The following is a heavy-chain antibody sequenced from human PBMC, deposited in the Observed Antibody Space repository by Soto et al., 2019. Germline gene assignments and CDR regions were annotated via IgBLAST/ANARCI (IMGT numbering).Heavy chain of an antibody. J-gene: IGHJ6*02. D-gene: IGHD2-2*01. CDR1: GFTFSSYG. CDR3: AKGAQYCSSTSCYHYYYYYGMDV. Sequence: AXVSLRLSCAASGFTFSSYGMRWVRQAPGKGLEWVAVISYDGSNKYYADSVKGRFTISRDNSKNTLYLQMNSLRAEDTAVYYCAKGAQYCSSTSCYHYYYYYGMDVWGQGTTVTVSS. CDR2: ISYDGSNK. V-gene: IGHV3-30*18.